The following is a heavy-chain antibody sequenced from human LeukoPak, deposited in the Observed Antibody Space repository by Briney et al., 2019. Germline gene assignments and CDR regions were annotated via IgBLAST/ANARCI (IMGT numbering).Heavy chain of an antibody. D-gene: IGHD3-22*01. J-gene: IGHJ5*02. V-gene: IGHV4-4*07. CDR1: GGSISSYY. Sequence: SETLSLTCTVSGGSISSYYWSWIRQPAGKGLEWIGRIYTSGSTNYNPSLKSRVTMSVDTSKNQFSLKLTSVTAADTAVYYCARVLLYYDSSGYQNRFDPWGQGTLVTVSS. CDR2: IYTSGST. CDR3: ARVLLYYDSSGYQNRFDP.